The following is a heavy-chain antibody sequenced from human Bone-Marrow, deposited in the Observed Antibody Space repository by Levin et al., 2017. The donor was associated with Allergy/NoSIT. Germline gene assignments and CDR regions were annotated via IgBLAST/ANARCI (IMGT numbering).Heavy chain of an antibody. CDR2: ISTNTGNP. CDR1: GYTFTTYA. CDR3: ARAIGTCSSTTCYLAY. Sequence: PLASVKVSCKASGYTFTTYAMQWVRQAPGQGLEWMEWISTNTGNPGYAQGFRGRFVFSLDTSASTAYLQINNLETEDTAVYYCARAIGTCSSTTCYLAYWGQGTLVTVSS. J-gene: IGHJ4*02. D-gene: IGHD2-15*01. V-gene: IGHV7-4-1*02.